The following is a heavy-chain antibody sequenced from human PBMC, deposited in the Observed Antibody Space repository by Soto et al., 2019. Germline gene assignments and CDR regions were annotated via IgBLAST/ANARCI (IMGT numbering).Heavy chain of an antibody. D-gene: IGHD2-15*01. Sequence: ASLKVSCKTSGYTFTSYAMHCVRHTPGQRLELIGWINAGNGNTKYSQKFQGRVTITRDTSASTAYMELSSLRSEDTAVYYCAREGYCSGGSCKGYYYYYMDVWGKGTTVTVSS. CDR2: INAGNGNT. CDR3: AREGYCSGGSCKGYYYYYMDV. J-gene: IGHJ6*03. V-gene: IGHV1-3*01. CDR1: GYTFTSYA.